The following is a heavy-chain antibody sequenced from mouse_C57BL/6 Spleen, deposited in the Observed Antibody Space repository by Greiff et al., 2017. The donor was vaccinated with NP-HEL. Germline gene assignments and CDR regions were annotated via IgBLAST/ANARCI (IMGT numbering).Heavy chain of an antibody. V-gene: IGHV1-82*01. CDR1: GYAFSSSW. J-gene: IGHJ4*01. CDR2: MYPGDGDT. CDR3: ARKGLGYYAMDY. D-gene: IGHD2-13*01. Sequence: SGPELVKPGASVKISCKASGYAFSSSWMNWVKQRPGKGLEWIGRMYPGDGDTNYNGKFKGKATLTADKSSSTAYMQLSSLTSEDSAVYFCARKGLGYYAMDYWGQGTSVTVSS.